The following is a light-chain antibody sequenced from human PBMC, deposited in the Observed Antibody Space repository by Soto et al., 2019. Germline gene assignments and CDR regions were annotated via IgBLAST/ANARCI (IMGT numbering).Light chain of an antibody. CDR3: QQRNIWPLT. Sequence: EIVLTQSPATLSLSPGEGATLSCRASQSVRSYLVWYQQKPGQSPRLAIYDASNRATGIPARFSGSGSGTDFTLTISSLEPEDFAVYYCQQRNIWPLTFGQGTRLEIK. CDR2: DAS. V-gene: IGKV3-11*01. CDR1: QSVRSY. J-gene: IGKJ5*01.